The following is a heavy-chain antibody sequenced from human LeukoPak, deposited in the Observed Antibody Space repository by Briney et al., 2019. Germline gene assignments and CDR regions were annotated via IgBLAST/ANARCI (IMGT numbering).Heavy chain of an antibody. D-gene: IGHD2-15*01. CDR3: ARDIVVVVAATPGDYYYGMDV. J-gene: IGHJ6*02. Sequence: GASVKVSCKASGGTFSSYAISWVRQAPGQGLEWMGGIIPIFGTANYAQKFQGRVTITTDESTSTAYMELSSLRSEDTAVYYCARDIVVVVAATPGDYYYGMDVWGQGTTVTVSS. CDR2: IIPIFGTA. CDR1: GGTFSSYA. V-gene: IGHV1-69*05.